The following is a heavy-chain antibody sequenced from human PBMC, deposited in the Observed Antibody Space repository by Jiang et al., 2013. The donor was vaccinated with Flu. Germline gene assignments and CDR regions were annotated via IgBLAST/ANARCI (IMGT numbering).Heavy chain of an antibody. J-gene: IGHJ3*02. CDR2: IYYSGST. Sequence: LLKPSETLSLTCTVSGGSISSYYWSWIRQPPGKGLEWIGYIYYSGSTNYNPSLKSRVTISVDTSKNQFSLKLSSVTAADTAVYYCARDRGSGYGRGPEDAFDIWGQGTMVTVSS. CDR3: ARDRGSGYGRGPEDAFDI. CDR1: GGSISSYY. D-gene: IGHD5-12*01. V-gene: IGHV4-59*01.